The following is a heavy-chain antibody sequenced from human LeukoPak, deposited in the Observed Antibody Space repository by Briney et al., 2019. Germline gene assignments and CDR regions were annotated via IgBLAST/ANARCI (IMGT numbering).Heavy chain of an antibody. CDR2: IKEDGSET. D-gene: IGHD1-1*01. V-gene: IGHV3-7*02. CDR3: ARTTYGDY. Sequence: GGSLRLSFAASGXTLGSYWMTWVRQAPRKGLEWAAAIKEDGSETYYVDSVKGRFTISRDNAKNSLYLQMSSLRAEDTAVYYCARTTYGDYWGQGTQVTVSS. CDR1: GXTLGSYW. J-gene: IGHJ4*02.